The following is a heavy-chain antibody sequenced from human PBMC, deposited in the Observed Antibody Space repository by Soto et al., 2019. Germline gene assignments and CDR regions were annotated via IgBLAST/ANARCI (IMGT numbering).Heavy chain of an antibody. CDR1: GFTFSNYG. D-gene: IGHD6-19*01. V-gene: IGHV3-7*01. Sequence: GGSLRLSGAASGFTFSNYGISWVRQAPGKGLEWVANIKQDGSQNYYVDSVKGRFTTSRDNTKNSFYLQMNSLRAEDTAVYYCATDHINGWKFDYWGRGTLVPVCS. J-gene: IGHJ4*02. CDR3: ATDHINGWKFDY. CDR2: IKQDGSQN.